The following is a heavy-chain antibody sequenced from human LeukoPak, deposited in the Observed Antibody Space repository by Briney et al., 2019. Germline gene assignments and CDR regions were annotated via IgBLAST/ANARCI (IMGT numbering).Heavy chain of an antibody. CDR1: GHTSTTYA. Sequence: ASVKVSCKASGHTSTTYAIHWVRQAPGQGLEWMGWINAGNGNIKYSQKLQGRVTITRDTSASTAYMELSSLRSEDTAVYCCARGLDGWLRFDFDYWGQGTLVTVSS. D-gene: IGHD5-12*01. V-gene: IGHV1-3*01. J-gene: IGHJ4*02. CDR3: ARGLDGWLRFDFDY. CDR2: INAGNGNI.